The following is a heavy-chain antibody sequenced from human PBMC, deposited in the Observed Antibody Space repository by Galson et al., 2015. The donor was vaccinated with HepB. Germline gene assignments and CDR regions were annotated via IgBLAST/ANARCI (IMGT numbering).Heavy chain of an antibody. D-gene: IGHD3-3*01. CDR2: ISSSSSYI. J-gene: IGHJ3*02. CDR1: GFTFSSYS. CDR3: ARGNDFWSGYRNAFDI. Sequence: SLRLSCAASGFTFSSYSMNWVRQAPGKGLEWVSSISSSSSYIYYADSVKGRFTISRDNAKNSLYLQMNSLRAEDTAVYYCARGNDFWSGYRNAFDIWGQGTMVTVSS. V-gene: IGHV3-21*01.